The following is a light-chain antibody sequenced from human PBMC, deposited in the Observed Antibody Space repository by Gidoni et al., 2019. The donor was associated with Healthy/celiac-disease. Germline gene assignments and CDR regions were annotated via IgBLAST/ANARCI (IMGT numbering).Light chain of an antibody. V-gene: IGKV2-30*02. Sequence: DVVMTQSPLSLPVTLGQPASISCRSSQSLVHSDGNTYLNWFQQRPGQSPRRLIYRFSGSGSGTDFTLKISRVEAEDVGVYYCMQGTHWPLTFVQGTKVEIK. CDR3: MQGTHWPLT. CDR1: QSLVHSDGNTY. J-gene: IGKJ1*01.